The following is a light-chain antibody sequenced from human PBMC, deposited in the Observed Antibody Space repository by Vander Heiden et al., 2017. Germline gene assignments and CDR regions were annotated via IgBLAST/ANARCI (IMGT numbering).Light chain of an antibody. J-gene: IGKJ1*01. CDR2: AAA. V-gene: IGKV1D-8*02. Sequence: AIWMTQSPSLLSASTGARVTISCRMSQGLSSYFAWYHQKPGKALELLSEAAATLQSGVPSRVSGSGSGTDFTLTISCLQSEDFATYYCQQYYSFPWTFGQGTKVEIK. CDR1: QGLSSY. CDR3: QQYYSFPWT.